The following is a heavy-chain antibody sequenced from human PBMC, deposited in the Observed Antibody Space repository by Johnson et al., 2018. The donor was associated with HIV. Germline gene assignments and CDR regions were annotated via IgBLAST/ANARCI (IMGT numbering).Heavy chain of an antibody. CDR2: IRYDGTNK. CDR3: ARDGRDMVTRGAFDI. D-gene: IGHD5-18*01. Sequence: QVQLVESGGGVVQTGGSLRLSCAASGFTFSSYGMHWVRQAPGKGLEWVAFIRYDGTNKYFADSVKGRFTISRDNSKNTLYLQMNSLRPEDTAVYYCARDGRDMVTRGAFDIWGQGTMVIVSS. CDR1: GFTFSSYG. J-gene: IGHJ3*02. V-gene: IGHV3-30*02.